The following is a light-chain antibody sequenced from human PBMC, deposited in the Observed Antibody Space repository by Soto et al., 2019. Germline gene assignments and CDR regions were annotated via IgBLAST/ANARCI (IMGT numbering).Light chain of an antibody. Sequence: EVVLTQSPGTLSLSPGERATLSCRVSQSISSRYLAWYQQKPGQAPRRLIFGASTRATGIPDTLSGSGSGTDFTLTISRLEPEDFAVYYCQQYDDFPRVFGQGTKVEIK. J-gene: IGKJ1*01. CDR1: QSISSRY. CDR2: GAS. V-gene: IGKV3-20*01. CDR3: QQYDDFPRV.